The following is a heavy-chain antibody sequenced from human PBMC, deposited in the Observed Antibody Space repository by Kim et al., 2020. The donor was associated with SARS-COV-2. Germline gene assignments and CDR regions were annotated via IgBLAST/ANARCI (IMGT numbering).Heavy chain of an antibody. CDR3: AKDLTMVRGATDY. V-gene: IGHV3-23*01. Sequence: YAAPEQGRFPISRDNANDTLYLQMNRLRAEDTAVYYCAKDLTMVRGATDYWGQGTLVTVSS. J-gene: IGHJ4*02. D-gene: IGHD3-10*01.